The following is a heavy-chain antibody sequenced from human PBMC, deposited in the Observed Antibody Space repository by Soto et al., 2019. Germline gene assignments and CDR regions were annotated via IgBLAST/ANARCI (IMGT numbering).Heavy chain of an antibody. CDR3: SRSLYYYATEEYLDS. CDR1: GFSFNLYA. D-gene: IGHD3-10*01. J-gene: IGHJ4*02. Sequence: QVQLVESGGGVVQPGGSLRLSCAASGFSFNLYAMHWVRQATGKGLEWVAVISYEGGNRFYADSVKGRFTISRDNSRNTRYLHMDKLRAEDTAVYYCSRSLYYYATEEYLDSWGQGTLVTVS. V-gene: IGHV3-30-3*01. CDR2: ISYEGGNR.